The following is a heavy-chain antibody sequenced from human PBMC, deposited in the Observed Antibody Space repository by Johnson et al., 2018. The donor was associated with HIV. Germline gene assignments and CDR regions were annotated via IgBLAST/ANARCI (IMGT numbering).Heavy chain of an antibody. J-gene: IGHJ3*02. Sequence: VQLVESGGGLVQPGGSLRLSCAASGFTFSRYVMNWVRQAPGTGLEWVSGISPSGGSTYYAASVTGRFTISSDNSNNTVYLQMNSLRVEDTAVYYCAKDEVARIHDAFDIWDQGTMVTVSS. CDR1: GFTFSRYV. D-gene: IGHD5-12*01. CDR2: ISPSGGST. V-gene: IGHV3-23*04. CDR3: AKDEVARIHDAFDI.